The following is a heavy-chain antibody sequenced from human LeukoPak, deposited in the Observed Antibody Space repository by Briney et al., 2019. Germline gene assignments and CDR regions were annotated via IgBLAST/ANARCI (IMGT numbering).Heavy chain of an antibody. Sequence: GGPLRPSCAPSGFTFSSYWMHWVRQAPGKGLVWVSRISSDGTSTSYADSVKGRFTISRDNAKNTLYLQMNSLRAEDTAVYYCARVHYGDYVDYWGQGTLVTVSS. CDR2: ISSDGTST. CDR1: GFTFSSYW. CDR3: ARVHYGDYVDY. D-gene: IGHD4-17*01. V-gene: IGHV3-74*01. J-gene: IGHJ4*02.